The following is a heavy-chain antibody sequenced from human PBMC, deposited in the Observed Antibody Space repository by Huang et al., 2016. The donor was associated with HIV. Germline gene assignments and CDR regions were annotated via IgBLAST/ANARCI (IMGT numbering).Heavy chain of an antibody. CDR3: ARDAHCGGNCYLAFDS. CDR2: IYYTGSS. Sequence: QVQMQESGPGLVRPSETLSLTCSVSVASLGTHYWSWLRQSPGRGLEWIASIYYTGSSNYSPSRGSRVTISLDRARNQVTLKLKSLIAADTATYFCARDAHCGGNCYLAFDSWGQGTLVTVSS. J-gene: IGHJ4*02. V-gene: IGHV4-59*11. CDR1: VASLGTHY. D-gene: IGHD2-21*01.